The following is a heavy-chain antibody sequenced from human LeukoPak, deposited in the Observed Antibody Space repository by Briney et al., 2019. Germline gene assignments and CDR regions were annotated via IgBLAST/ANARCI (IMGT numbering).Heavy chain of an antibody. CDR1: GFTFSSYG. V-gene: IGHV3-33*01. Sequence: GGSLRLSCAASGFTFSSYGMHWVRQAPGKGLEWVAVIWYDGSNKYYADSVKGRFTISRDNSKNTLYLQMNSLRAEGTAVYYCARDDLGDPGNYWGQGTLVTVSS. CDR3: ARDDLGDPGNY. J-gene: IGHJ4*02. D-gene: IGHD3-10*01. CDR2: IWYDGSNK.